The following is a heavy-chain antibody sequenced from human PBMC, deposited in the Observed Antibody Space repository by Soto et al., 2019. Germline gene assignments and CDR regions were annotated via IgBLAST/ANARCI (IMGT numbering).Heavy chain of an antibody. V-gene: IGHV3-30*18. CDR1: GFRFSDYA. J-gene: IGHJ6*03. D-gene: IGHD3-10*01. CDR2: ISADGSHQ. Sequence: QVQLVESGGGVVQPGRSLRLSCAASGFRFSDYAIHWVRQAPRKGLEWVAVISADGSHQYYADSVQGRFTISRDKSRNMLYLQMNSLRVDDTAVYYCANAGSLWCGEPYKNYSYQYMDVWGLGTTVTVSS. CDR3: ANAGSLWCGEPYKNYSYQYMDV.